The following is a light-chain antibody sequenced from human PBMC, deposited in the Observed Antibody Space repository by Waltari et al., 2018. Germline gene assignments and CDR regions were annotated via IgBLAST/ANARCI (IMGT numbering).Light chain of an antibody. V-gene: IGLV5-45*03. J-gene: IGLJ7*01. CDR3: MIWHGSAAV. Sequence: QAVLTQPSSLSATPGASASLTCTLRSGIHVGTYRIYWYQQKPGSPPQYLLRYKSDSDKQQGSGFPSRFSGSKDVSANAGILLISGLQSEDEADYYCMIWHGSAAVFGGGTQLTVL. CDR1: SGIHVGTYR. CDR2: YKSDSDK.